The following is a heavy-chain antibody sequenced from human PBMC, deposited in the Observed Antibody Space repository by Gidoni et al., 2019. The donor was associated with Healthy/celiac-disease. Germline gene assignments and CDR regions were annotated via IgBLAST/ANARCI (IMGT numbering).Heavy chain of an antibody. D-gene: IGHD3-3*01. CDR1: GGSFSGYY. CDR3: ARRRGYYLGWFDP. Sequence: QVQLQQWCAGLLKPSETLSLTCAVYGGSFSGYYWSWIRQPPGKGLEWIGEINHSGSTNYNPSLKSRVTISVDTSKNQFSLKLSSVTAADTAVYYCARRRGYYLGWFDPWGQGTLVTVSS. J-gene: IGHJ5*02. V-gene: IGHV4-34*01. CDR2: INHSGST.